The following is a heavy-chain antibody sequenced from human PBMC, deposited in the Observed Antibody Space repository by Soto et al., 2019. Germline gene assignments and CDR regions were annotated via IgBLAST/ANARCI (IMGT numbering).Heavy chain of an antibody. J-gene: IGHJ3*02. CDR3: AAAPQSYLFTTVNDAFDI. Sequence: SVKVSCKASGFTFTSSAMQWVRQARGQRLEWIGWIVVGSGNTNYAQKFQERVTITRDMSTSTAYMELSSLRSEDTAVYYCAAAPQSYLFTTVNDAFDIWGQGTMVTVSS. CDR2: IVVGSGNT. D-gene: IGHD4-17*01. V-gene: IGHV1-58*02. CDR1: GFTFTSSA.